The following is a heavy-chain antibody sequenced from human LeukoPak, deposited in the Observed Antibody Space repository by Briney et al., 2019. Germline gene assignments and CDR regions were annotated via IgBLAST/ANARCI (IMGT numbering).Heavy chain of an antibody. CDR2: INYTGNT. J-gene: IGHJ6*03. D-gene: IGHD2-8*01. V-gene: IGHV4-59*08. CDR1: GGSISSYY. CDR3: ARHVCMQVNKGYYFYRHL. Sequence: SETLSLTCTVAGGSISSYYWSWIRQPPGRGLEWIGHINYTGNTDSNPSLKSRVTISMDTSKNQFSLRVNSVTAADTVMYYCARHVCMQVNKGYYFYRHLWAKRTTVSVSS.